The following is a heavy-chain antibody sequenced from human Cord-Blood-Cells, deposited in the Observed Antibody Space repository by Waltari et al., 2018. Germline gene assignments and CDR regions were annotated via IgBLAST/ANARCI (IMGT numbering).Heavy chain of an antibody. Sequence: QVQLVQSGAEVKKPGASVTGSCKTSGYTFTSYAMHWVRQAPAQRHEWMGWINAGNGNAKYPQKFQGRVTITSDTSASTAYMERSSLRSEDTAVYYYARCRDVDTAIPCHYWAQGTLVTVSS. CDR2: INAGNGNA. CDR3: ARCRDVDTAIPCHY. V-gene: IGHV1-3*01. D-gene: IGHD5-18*01. J-gene: IGHJ4*02. CDR1: GYTFTSYA.